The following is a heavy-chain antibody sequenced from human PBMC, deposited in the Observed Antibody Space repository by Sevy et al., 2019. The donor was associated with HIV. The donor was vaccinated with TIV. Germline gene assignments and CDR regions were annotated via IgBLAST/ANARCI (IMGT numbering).Heavy chain of an antibody. CDR2: ISYNGSNK. CDR1: GFTFSSYG. J-gene: IGHJ4*02. CDR3: VKDHGPYPTQSDYNGGFDY. V-gene: IGHV3-30*18. D-gene: IGHD4-17*01. Sequence: GGSLRLSCAASGFTFSSYGMHWVHQAPGKGLEWVAIISYNGSNKYYAESVKGRFTISRDNSKNTLHLQMNSLRAEDTAVYYCVKDHGPYPTQSDYNGGFDYWGQGTLVTVSS.